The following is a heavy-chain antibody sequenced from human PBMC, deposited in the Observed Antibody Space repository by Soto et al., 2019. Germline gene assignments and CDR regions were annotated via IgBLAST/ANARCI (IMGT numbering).Heavy chain of an antibody. Sequence: PSETLSVTCAVYGGTFSGYYWSWIRKPPGKGLEWIGEINHSGSTNYNPSLKSRVTISVDTSKNQFSLKLSSVTAADTAVYYCARAVRIKYVVVAAHWFDPWGQGTLVTVSS. V-gene: IGHV4-34*01. CDR2: INHSGST. D-gene: IGHD2-15*01. J-gene: IGHJ5*02. CDR1: GGTFSGYY. CDR3: ARAVRIKYVVVAAHWFDP.